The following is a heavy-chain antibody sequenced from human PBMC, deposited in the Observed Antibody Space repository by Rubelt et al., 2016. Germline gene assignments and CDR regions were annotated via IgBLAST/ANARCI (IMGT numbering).Heavy chain of an antibody. J-gene: IGHJ4*02. Sequence: QVQLQESGPGLVKPSETLSLTCTVSGGSMNTYYWSRIRQPPGKGLEWIGYIYYTGSTDYNPSLKSRVTISVDTSKNQFSLELSAVTAADTAVYYWGGLLSRSWQWDYWGQGALVTVSS. D-gene: IGHD6-13*01. CDR2: IYYTGST. V-gene: IGHV4-59*01. CDR1: GGSMNTYY. CDR3: GGLLSRSWQWDY.